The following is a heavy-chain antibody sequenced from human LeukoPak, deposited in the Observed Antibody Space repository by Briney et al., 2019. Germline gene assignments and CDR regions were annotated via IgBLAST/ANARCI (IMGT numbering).Heavy chain of an antibody. CDR2: IYSGGST. V-gene: IGHV3-53*01. J-gene: IGHJ4*02. CDR3: ARIYGSGSYNHFDY. Sequence: GGSLRLSCAASGFTVSSNYMSWVRQAPGKGLEWVSVIYSGGSTYYADSVKGRFTISRDNSKNTLYLQMNSLRAEDTAVYYCARIYGSGSYNHFDYWGQGTLVTVSS. CDR1: GFTVSSNY. D-gene: IGHD3-10*01.